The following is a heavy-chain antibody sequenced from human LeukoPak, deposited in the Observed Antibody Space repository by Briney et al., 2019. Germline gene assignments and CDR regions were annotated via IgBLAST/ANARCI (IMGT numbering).Heavy chain of an antibody. D-gene: IGHD5-12*01. CDR3: ARGSGYHDY. CDR2: IYYTGTT. Sequence: PSETLSLTCAVSGGSITTSNYYWVWIRQPPGKGLEWIGSIYYTGTTYYNPSLKSRVTISVDTSKNQFSLKLSSVTAADTAVYYCARGSGYHDYWGQGTLVTVSS. CDR1: GGSITTSNYY. J-gene: IGHJ4*02. V-gene: IGHV4-39*07.